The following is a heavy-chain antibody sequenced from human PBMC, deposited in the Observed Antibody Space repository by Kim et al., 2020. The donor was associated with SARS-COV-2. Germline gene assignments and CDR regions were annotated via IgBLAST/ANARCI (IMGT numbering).Heavy chain of an antibody. CDR2: IIPILGIA. V-gene: IGHV1-69*04. Sequence: SVKVSCKASGCTFSSYAISWVRQAPGQGLEWMGRIIPILGIANYAQKFQGRVTITADKSTSTAYMELSSLRSEDTAVYYCARGSSWYLDWFDPWGQGTLVTVSS. CDR3: ARGSSWYLDWFDP. J-gene: IGHJ5*02. D-gene: IGHD6-13*01. CDR1: GCTFSSYA.